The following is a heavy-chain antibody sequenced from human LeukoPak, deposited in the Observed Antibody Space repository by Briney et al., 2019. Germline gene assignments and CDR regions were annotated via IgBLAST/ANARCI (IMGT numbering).Heavy chain of an antibody. V-gene: IGHV3-30*18. CDR2: ISYDGSNK. CDR1: GFTFSSYA. CDR3: AKTRGSYLIGLVDY. Sequence: PGGSLRLSCAASGFTFSSYAMHWVRQAPGKGLEWVAVISYDGSNKHYVDSVKGRFTISRDNSKNTLYLQMNSLRVEDTAVYYCAKTRGSYLIGLVDYWGQGTLVTVSS. J-gene: IGHJ4*02. D-gene: IGHD1-26*01.